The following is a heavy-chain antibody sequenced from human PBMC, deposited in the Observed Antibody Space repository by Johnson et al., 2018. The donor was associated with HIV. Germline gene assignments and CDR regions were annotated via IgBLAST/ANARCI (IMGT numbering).Heavy chain of an antibody. Sequence: VKLVESGGGVVQPGRSLRLSCAASGFTFSSYGMHWVRQAPGKGLEWVAVIWYDGSNKYYADSVKGRFTISRDNSKNTLYLQMNSLRAEDTAVYYCAKGLAVAGTVDAFDIWGQGTMVTVSS. V-gene: IGHV3-33*06. J-gene: IGHJ3*02. CDR3: AKGLAVAGTVDAFDI. CDR1: GFTFSSYG. D-gene: IGHD6-19*01. CDR2: IWYDGSNK.